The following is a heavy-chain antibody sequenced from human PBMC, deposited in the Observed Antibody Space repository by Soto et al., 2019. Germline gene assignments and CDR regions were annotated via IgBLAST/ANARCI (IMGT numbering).Heavy chain of an antibody. CDR1: GFSFSDHY. Sequence: ESGGALVQPGGSLRLSCAASGFSFSDHYMDWVRQAPGKGLEWVGRTTNKANSYTTEYAASVKGRFTISRDDSRNSLYLQMNSLKTEDTAVYYCTRETNWLDPWGQGTLVTVSS. V-gene: IGHV3-72*01. CDR2: TTNKANSYTT. J-gene: IGHJ5*02. CDR3: TRETNWLDP.